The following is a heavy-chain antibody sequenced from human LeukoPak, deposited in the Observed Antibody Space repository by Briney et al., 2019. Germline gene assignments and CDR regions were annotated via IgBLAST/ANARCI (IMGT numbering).Heavy chain of an antibody. Sequence: GGSLRLSCAASGFTFSSYAMHWVRQAPGKGLEWVAVISYDGSNKYYADSVKGRFTISRDNSKNTLYLQMNSLRAEDTAVYYCARDPKLRSYGAIDYWGQGTLVTVSS. CDR1: GFTFSSYA. CDR2: ISYDGSNK. D-gene: IGHD4/OR15-4a*01. J-gene: IGHJ4*02. CDR3: ARDPKLRSYGAIDY. V-gene: IGHV3-30-3*01.